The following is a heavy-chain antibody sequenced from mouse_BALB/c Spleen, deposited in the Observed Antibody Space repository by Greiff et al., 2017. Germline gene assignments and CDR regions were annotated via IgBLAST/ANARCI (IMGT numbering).Heavy chain of an antibody. CDR3: ARSEDWVLYWYFDV. V-gene: IGHV3-2*02. D-gene: IGHD4-1*01. J-gene: IGHJ1*01. Sequence: EVKLMESGPGLVKPSQSLSLTCTVTGYSITSDYAWNWIRQFPGNKLEWMGYISYSGSTSYNPSLKSRISITRDTSKNQFFLQLNSVTTEDTATYYCARSEDWVLYWYFDVGGAGTTVTVSS. CDR1: GYSITSDYA. CDR2: ISYSGST.